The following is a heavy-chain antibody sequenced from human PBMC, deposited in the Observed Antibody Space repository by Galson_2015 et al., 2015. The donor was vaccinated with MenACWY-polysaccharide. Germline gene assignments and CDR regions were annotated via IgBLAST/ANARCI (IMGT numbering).Heavy chain of an antibody. J-gene: IGHJ5*02. Sequence: SVRGRFTISRDNAKNTLFLDMNSLRAEDTAVYYCTKAGAKYCSGSSCYFNWFDPWGQGTLVTVSS. D-gene: IGHD2-15*01. CDR3: TKAGAKYCSGSSCYFNWFDP. V-gene: IGHV3-74*01.